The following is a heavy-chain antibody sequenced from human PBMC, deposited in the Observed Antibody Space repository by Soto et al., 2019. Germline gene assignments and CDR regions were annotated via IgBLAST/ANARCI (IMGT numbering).Heavy chain of an antibody. CDR3: AKDHKFLIADDFYY. D-gene: IGHD2-8*01. CDR1: GFTFSSYA. CDR2: ISGSGGST. J-gene: IGHJ4*02. V-gene: IGHV3-23*01. Sequence: PGGSLRLSCAASGFTFSSYAMSWVRQAPGKGLEWVSAISGSGGSTYYADSVKGRFTISRDNSKNTLYLQMNSLRAEDTAVYYFAKDHKFLIADDFYYWGQGTLSPSPQ.